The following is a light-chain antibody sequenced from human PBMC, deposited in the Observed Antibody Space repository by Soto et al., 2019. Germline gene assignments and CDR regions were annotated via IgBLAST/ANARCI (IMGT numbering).Light chain of an antibody. CDR3: QQYDSFPRT. CDR1: QGINNY. J-gene: IGKJ1*01. CDR2: ATY. V-gene: IGKV1-16*02. Sequence: DIQMTQSPSSLSASVGDRVTITCRASQGINNYLAWFQQKPGRAPKSLIYATYRLQSGCQSKFRGSGSGTNFTLTISSLQPEDFAAYYCQQYDSFPRTFGQGTKVEMK.